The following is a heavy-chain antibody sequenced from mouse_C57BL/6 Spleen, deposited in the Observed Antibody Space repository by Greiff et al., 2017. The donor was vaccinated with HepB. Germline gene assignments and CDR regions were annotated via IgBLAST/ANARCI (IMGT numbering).Heavy chain of an antibody. CDR1: GYTFTSYW. CDR2: IYPGSGST. D-gene: IGHD2-5*01. J-gene: IGHJ1*03. Sequence: VQLQQPGAELVKPGASVKMSCKASGYTFTSYWITWVKQRPGQGLEWIGDIYPGSGSTNYNEKFKSKATLTVDTSSSTAYMQLSSLTSEDSAVYYCARRLYSNYKGWYFDVWGTGTTVTVSS. V-gene: IGHV1-55*01. CDR3: ARRLYSNYKGWYFDV.